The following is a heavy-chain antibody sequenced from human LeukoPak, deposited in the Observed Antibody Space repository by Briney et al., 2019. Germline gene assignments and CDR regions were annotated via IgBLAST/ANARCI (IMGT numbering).Heavy chain of an antibody. Sequence: SETLSLTCAVSGDSISSGYYWGWIRQPPGKGLEWIGSIYHSGSTHYNPSLKSRVTISVDTSKNQFSLKLSSVTAADTAVYYCARVVVAAWSWFDPWGQGTLVTVSS. CDR1: GDSISSGYY. CDR2: IYHSGST. J-gene: IGHJ5*02. D-gene: IGHD2-15*01. V-gene: IGHV4-38-2*01. CDR3: ARVVVAAWSWFDP.